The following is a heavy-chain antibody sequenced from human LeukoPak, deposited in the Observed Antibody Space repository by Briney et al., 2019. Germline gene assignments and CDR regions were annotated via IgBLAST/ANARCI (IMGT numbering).Heavy chain of an antibody. CDR2: IIPIFGTA. Sequence: ASVKVSCKASGGTFSSYAISWVRQAPGQGLEWMGGIIPIFGTANYAQKFQGRVTITADESTSTAYMELSSLRSEDTAVYYCARGPYFDWLPHTPTLGWDYYYMDVWGKGTTVTISS. D-gene: IGHD3-9*01. CDR1: GGTFSSYA. V-gene: IGHV1-69*13. J-gene: IGHJ6*03. CDR3: ARGPYFDWLPHTPTLGWDYYYMDV.